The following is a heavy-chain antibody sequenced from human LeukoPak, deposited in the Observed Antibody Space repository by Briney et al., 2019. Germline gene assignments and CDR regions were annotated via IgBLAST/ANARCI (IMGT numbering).Heavy chain of an antibody. CDR2: ISAYNGNT. J-gene: IGHJ6*02. Sequence: ASVKVSCKASGYTFTSYGISWVRQAPGQGLEWMGWISAYNGNTNYAQKLQGRVTMTTDTSTSTAYMELGSLRSDDTAVYYCARDASSSWYYPDYYYYGMDVWGQGTTVTVSS. D-gene: IGHD6-13*01. CDR1: GYTFTSYG. CDR3: ARDASSSWYYPDYYYYGMDV. V-gene: IGHV1-18*01.